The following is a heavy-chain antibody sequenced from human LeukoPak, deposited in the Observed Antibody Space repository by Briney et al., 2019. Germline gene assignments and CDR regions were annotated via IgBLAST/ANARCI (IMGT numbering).Heavy chain of an antibody. J-gene: IGHJ6*02. D-gene: IGHD6-19*01. V-gene: IGHV4-59*01. Sequence: PSETLSLTCTVSGGSISSYYWSWIRQPPGKGLEWIGYIYYSGSTNYNPSLKSRVTISVDTSKNQFSLKLSSVTAADTAVYYCARWSEAVGRESSGWSDYYYYYGMDVWGQGTTVTVSS. CDR2: IYYSGST. CDR1: GGSISSYY. CDR3: ARWSEAVGRESSGWSDYYYYYGMDV.